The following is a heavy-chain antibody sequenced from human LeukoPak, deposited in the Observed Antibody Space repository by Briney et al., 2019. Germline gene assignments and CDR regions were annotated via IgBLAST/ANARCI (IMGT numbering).Heavy chain of an antibody. CDR1: GLSIRNYA. V-gene: IGHV3-23*01. CDR2: IIDSGDIT. D-gene: IGHD3-16*01. Sequence: GGSQRLSCQASGLSIRNYAMSWVRQAPGKGLEWVSGIIDSGDITYYANSVKGRFTISRDNSKNTLCLQMNSLRAEDTAVYYCAKLGGQEVYNYYVGVWGKGTTVAVSS. CDR3: AKLGGQEVYNYYVGV. J-gene: IGHJ6*03.